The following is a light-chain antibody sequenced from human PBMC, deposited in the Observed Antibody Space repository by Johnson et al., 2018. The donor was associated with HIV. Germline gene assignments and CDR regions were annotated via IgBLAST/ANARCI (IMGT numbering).Light chain of an antibody. J-gene: IGLJ1*01. CDR1: SSNIGNNY. CDR3: GTWDTSLSAYV. Sequence: QSVLTQPPSVSAAPGQKVTISCSGSSSNIGNNYVSWYQQLPGTAPKLLIYDNNKRPSGIPARFSGSKSGTSATLGITGIQTGEEADYYCGTWDTSLSAYVFATGTKVTVL. CDR2: DNN. V-gene: IGLV1-51*01.